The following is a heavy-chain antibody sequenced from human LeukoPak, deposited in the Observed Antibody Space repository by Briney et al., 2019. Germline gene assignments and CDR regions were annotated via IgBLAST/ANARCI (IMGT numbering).Heavy chain of an antibody. Sequence: ASVKVSCKASGGTFSSYAISWVRQAPGQGLEWMGGIIPIFGTANYAQKFQGRVTITTDESTSTAYMELSSLRSEDTAVYYCARDKGRLYSSSSSWYFDLWGRGTLVTVSS. J-gene: IGHJ2*01. CDR3: ARDKGRLYSSSSSWYFDL. CDR2: IIPIFGTA. CDR1: GGTFSSYA. V-gene: IGHV1-69*05. D-gene: IGHD6-6*01.